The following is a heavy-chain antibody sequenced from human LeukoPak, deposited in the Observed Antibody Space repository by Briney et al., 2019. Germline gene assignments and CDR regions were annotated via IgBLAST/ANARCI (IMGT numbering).Heavy chain of an antibody. CDR1: GGSFSGYY. Sequence: PSETLSLTCAVYGGSFSGYYWSWIRHPPGKGLEWIGEINHSGSTNYNPSLKSRVTISVDTSKNQFSLKLSSVTAADTAVYYCARAPSQTPFDYWGQGTLVTVSS. J-gene: IGHJ4*02. CDR3: ARAPSQTPFDY. CDR2: INHSGST. V-gene: IGHV4-34*01.